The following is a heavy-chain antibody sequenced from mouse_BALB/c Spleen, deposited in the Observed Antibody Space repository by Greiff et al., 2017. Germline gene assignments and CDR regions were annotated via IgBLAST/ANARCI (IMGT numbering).Heavy chain of an antibody. V-gene: IGHV5-17*02. Sequence: EVKVVESGGGLVQPGGSRKLSCAASGFTFSSFGMHWVRQAPEKGLEWVAYISSGSSTIYYADTVKGRFTISRDNPKNTLFLQMTSLRSEDTAMYYCARYYGNYYAMDYWGQGTSVTVSS. CDR2: ISSGSSTI. D-gene: IGHD2-1*01. CDR3: ARYYGNYYAMDY. CDR1: GFTFSSFG. J-gene: IGHJ4*01.